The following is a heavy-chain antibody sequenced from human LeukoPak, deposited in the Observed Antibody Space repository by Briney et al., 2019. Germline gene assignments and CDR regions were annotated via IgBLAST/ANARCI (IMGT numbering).Heavy chain of an antibody. D-gene: IGHD5-12*01. Sequence: ASVKVSCKASGYTFTGYYMHWVRQAPGQGLEWMGWINPNSGGTNYAQKFQGRVTMTRETSISTAYMELSRLRSDDTAVYYCARTDIVATSWFDPWGQGTLVTVSS. CDR1: GYTFTGYY. CDR2: INPNSGGT. J-gene: IGHJ5*02. CDR3: ARTDIVATSWFDP. V-gene: IGHV1-2*02.